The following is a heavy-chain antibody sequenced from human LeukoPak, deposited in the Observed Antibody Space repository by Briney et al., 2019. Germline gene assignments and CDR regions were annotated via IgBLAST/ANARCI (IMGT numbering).Heavy chain of an antibody. V-gene: IGHV1-18*01. CDR1: GYTFTSYG. Sequence: ASVKVSCKASGYTFTSYGISWVRQAPGQGLEWMGWISAYNGNTNYAQKLQGRVTVTTDTSTSTAYMELRSLRSDDTAVYYCARGLGYCSSTSCQDPWTQAYWGQGTLVTVSS. D-gene: IGHD2-2*01. CDR3: ARGLGYCSSTSCQDPWTQAY. CDR2: ISAYNGNT. J-gene: IGHJ4*02.